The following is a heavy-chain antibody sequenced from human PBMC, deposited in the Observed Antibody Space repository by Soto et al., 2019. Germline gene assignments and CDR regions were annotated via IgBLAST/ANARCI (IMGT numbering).Heavy chain of an antibody. Sequence: QVHLQQWGAGLLKPSETLSLTCAVYGGSFSGYHWSWVRQPPGKGLEWIGEMYYSGNINYNPSLKSRVTISLDASKNQFSLKLTSVTGADTAVYYCAREHYGVGGGEFDLWGRGTLVTVSS. CDR1: GGSFSGYH. CDR2: MYYSGNI. J-gene: IGHJ2*01. D-gene: IGHD4-17*01. V-gene: IGHV4-34*01. CDR3: AREHYGVGGGEFDL.